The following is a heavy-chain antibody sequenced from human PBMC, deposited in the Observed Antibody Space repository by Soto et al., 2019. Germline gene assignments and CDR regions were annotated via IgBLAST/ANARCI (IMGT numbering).Heavy chain of an antibody. CDR2: IVPRSAKS. CDR1: GDMFYTYT. Sequence: QVQLVQSGAEVKKPGSSVRVSCTASGDMFYTYTITWMRQAPGRGLEWVGGIVPRSAKSNYAQKFEGRVTITADESTSTAYMELSSLRPEDTAVYYCAREGLVLVPTTVNSDYYYCAMDVWGQGTTVTVSS. J-gene: IGHJ6*02. V-gene: IGHV1-69*12. D-gene: IGHD2-2*01. CDR3: AREGLVLVPTTVNSDYYYCAMDV.